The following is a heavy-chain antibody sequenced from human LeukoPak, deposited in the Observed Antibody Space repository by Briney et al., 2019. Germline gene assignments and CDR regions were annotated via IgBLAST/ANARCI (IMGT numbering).Heavy chain of an antibody. Sequence: GGSLRLSCAATGFTFSSYAMSWVRQAPGKGLEWVSTISGSDGSTYYADSLKGRFTISRDNSKNTLYLQMNSLRAEDTAVYYCAPLGYCSDTSCSDTDYWGQGTLVTVSS. V-gene: IGHV3-23*01. CDR3: APLGYCSDTSCSDTDY. J-gene: IGHJ4*02. CDR1: GFTFSSYA. CDR2: ISGSDGST. D-gene: IGHD2-2*01.